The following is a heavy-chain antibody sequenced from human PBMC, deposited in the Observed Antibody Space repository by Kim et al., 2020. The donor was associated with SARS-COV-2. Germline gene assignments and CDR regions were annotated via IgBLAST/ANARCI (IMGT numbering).Heavy chain of an antibody. CDR3: VKGRIDIMITFGGVGQ. Sequence: GGSLRLSCSASGFTFSSYAMHWVRQAPGKGLEYVSAISSNGGSTYYADSVKGRFTISRDNSKNTLYLQMSSLRAEDTAVYYYVKGRIDIMITFGGVGQWGQGTLVTVSS. J-gene: IGHJ4*02. CDR1: GFTFSSYA. V-gene: IGHV3-64D*09. CDR2: ISSNGGST. D-gene: IGHD3-16*01.